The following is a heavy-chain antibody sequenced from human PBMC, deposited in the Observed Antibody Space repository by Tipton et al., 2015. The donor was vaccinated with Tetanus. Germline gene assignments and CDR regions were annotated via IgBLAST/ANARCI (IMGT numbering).Heavy chain of an antibody. CDR3: ARLHLRTFASSSGY. CDR1: GYNFNLYW. CDR2: IYPGDSDT. V-gene: IGHV5-51*01. Sequence: VQLVQSGAEVKKPGESLKISCQGSGYNFNLYWIAWVRQMPGKGLEWMGIIYPGDSDTTYSPSFQGQVTMSADKSINTAYLQWNSLKASDTAMYFCARLHLRTFASSSGYWGQGTLVTVSS. J-gene: IGHJ4*02. D-gene: IGHD6-6*01.